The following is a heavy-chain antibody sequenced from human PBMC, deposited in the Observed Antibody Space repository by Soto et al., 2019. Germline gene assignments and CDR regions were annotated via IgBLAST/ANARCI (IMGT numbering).Heavy chain of an antibody. D-gene: IGHD4-17*01. CDR1: GFTFTNYW. V-gene: IGHV3-74*01. CDR3: ASSATGLYGDYN. J-gene: IGHJ4*02. CDR2: INSDGSNI. Sequence: EVQLVESGGGLVQPGGSLKLSCAASGFTFTNYWIHWVRQAPGKGLVWVSRINSDGSNINYADFVKGRFTISRDNAKTTVYLQMNSLRAEDMAVYFCASSATGLYGDYNWGQGALVTVSS.